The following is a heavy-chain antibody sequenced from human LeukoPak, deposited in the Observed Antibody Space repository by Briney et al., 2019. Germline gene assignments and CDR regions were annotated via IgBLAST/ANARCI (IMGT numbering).Heavy chain of an antibody. D-gene: IGHD3-9*01. CDR3: AKDGLRCFDWLSRYYFDY. CDR2: ISGSGGST. CDR1: GFTFSSYA. V-gene: IGHV3-23*01. J-gene: IGHJ4*02. Sequence: GGSLRLSCAASGFTFSSYAMSWVRQAPGKGLEWVSAISGSGGSTYYADSVKGRFTISRDNSKNTLYLQMNSLRAEDTAVYYCAKDGLRCFDWLSRYYFDYWGQGTLVTVSS.